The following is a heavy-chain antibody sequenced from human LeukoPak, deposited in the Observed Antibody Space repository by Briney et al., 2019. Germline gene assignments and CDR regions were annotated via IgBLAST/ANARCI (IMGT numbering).Heavy chain of an antibody. V-gene: IGHV3-48*03. Sequence: PGGSLRLSCAASGFTFSNFEMNWVRQAPGKRLEWISYINTRGSTIYYADSVKGRFTISRDNAKNSLYLQMNSLRAEDTAVYYCASDLVDPWGQGTLVTVSP. CDR2: INTRGSTI. CDR3: ASDLVDP. J-gene: IGHJ5*02. CDR1: GFTFSNFE. D-gene: IGHD2-8*02.